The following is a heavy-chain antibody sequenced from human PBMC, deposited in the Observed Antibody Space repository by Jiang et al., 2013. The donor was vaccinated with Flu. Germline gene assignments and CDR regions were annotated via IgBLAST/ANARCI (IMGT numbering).Heavy chain of an antibody. V-gene: IGHV4-59*08. D-gene: IGHD3-22*01. Sequence: LLKPSETLSLTCTVSGGSISSYYWSWIRQPPGKGLEWIGYIYYSGSTNYNPSLKSRVTISVDTSKNQSSLKLSSVTAADTAVYYCARRDRDSSGSPTVDWGQGTLVTVSS. J-gene: IGHJ4*02. CDR3: ARRDRDSSGSPTVD. CDR1: GGSISSYY. CDR2: IYYSGST.